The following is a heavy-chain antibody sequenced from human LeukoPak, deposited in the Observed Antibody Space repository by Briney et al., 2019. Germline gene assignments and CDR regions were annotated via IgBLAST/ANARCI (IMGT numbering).Heavy chain of an antibody. CDR3: ARARNYYYGSGSYYLFAFDI. CDR1: GFTFSSYW. D-gene: IGHD3-10*01. V-gene: IGHV3-74*01. CDR2: INSDGSST. Sequence: GGSLRLSCAASGFTFSSYWMHWVRQAQGKGLVWVSRINSDGSSTSYADSVKGRFTISRDNAKNTLYLQMNSLRAEDTAVYYCARARNYYYGSGSYYLFAFDIWGQGTMVTVSS. J-gene: IGHJ3*02.